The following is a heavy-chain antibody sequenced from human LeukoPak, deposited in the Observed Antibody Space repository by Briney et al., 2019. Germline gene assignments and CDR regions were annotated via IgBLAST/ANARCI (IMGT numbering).Heavy chain of an antibody. J-gene: IGHJ5*02. D-gene: IGHD3-10*01. CDR1: GFTFSNAW. CDR2: IKRKTDGGTT. Sequence: PGGSLRLSCAASGFTFSNAWMSWVRQAPGKGLERVGRIKRKTDGGTTDYAAPVKGRFTISRDDSKNTLYLQMNSLKTEDTAVYYCTTEGYYGSGKFDPWGQGTLVTVSS. CDR3: TTEGYYGSGKFDP. V-gene: IGHV3-15*01.